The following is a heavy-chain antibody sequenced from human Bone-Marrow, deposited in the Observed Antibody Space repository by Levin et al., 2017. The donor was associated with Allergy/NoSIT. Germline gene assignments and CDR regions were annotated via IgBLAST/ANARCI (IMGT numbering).Heavy chain of an antibody. Sequence: GESLKISCKPSGYSFNTYYIHWVRQAPGQGLEWMGIINPSDGSTHYAQKLQGRVSLTRDTSTSTVYLELSSLSSEDTAVYFCARHILAGWGFYYSFDVWGPGTTVTVSS. V-gene: IGHV1-46*02. J-gene: IGHJ6*02. CDR3: ARHILAGWGFYYSFDV. CDR2: INPSDGST. CDR1: GYSFNTYY. D-gene: IGHD3-9*01.